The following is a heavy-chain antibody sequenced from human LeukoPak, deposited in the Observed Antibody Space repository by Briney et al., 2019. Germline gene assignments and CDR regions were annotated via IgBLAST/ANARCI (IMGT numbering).Heavy chain of an antibody. Sequence: SETLSLTCTVSGGSISSSSYYWGWIRQPPGKGLEWIGSIYYSGSTNYNPSLKSRVTMSVDTSKNQLSLKLSSVTAADTAVYYCARPYSSGWYGAFHICGQGTMVTVSS. J-gene: IGHJ3*02. D-gene: IGHD6-19*01. V-gene: IGHV4-39*07. CDR2: IYYSGST. CDR1: GGSISSSSYY. CDR3: ARPYSSGWYGAFHI.